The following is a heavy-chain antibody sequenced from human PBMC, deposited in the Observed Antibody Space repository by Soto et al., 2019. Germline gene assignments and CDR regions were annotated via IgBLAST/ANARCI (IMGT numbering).Heavy chain of an antibody. CDR2: INPNGGST. Sequence: QVQLVQSGAEVKKPGASVKISCKASGYTFIHYYIHWVRQAPGQGLEWMAIINPNGGSTHYAQKFEGRVTVTSETSATPVSMELNSLESDDTAVYFCARSLLQGDFWGQGTLVTVSS. CDR3: ARSLLQGDF. V-gene: IGHV1-46*01. D-gene: IGHD2-21*01. J-gene: IGHJ4*02. CDR1: GYTFIHYY.